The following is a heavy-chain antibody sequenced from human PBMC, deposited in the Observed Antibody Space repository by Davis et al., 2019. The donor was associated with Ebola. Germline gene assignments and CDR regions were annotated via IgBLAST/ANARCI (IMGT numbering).Heavy chain of an antibody. CDR2: IYTSGST. CDR1: GGSISSYY. D-gene: IGHD2-2*01. J-gene: IGHJ6*02. V-gene: IGHV4-4*07. CDR3: AREWVGYCSSTSCYYYYGMDV. Sequence: PSETLSLTCTVSGGSISSYYWSWIRQPAGKGLEWIGRIYTSGSTNYNPSLKSRVTISVDTSKNQFSLKLSSVTAADTAVYYCAREWVGYCSSTSCYYYYGMDVWGQGTTVTVSS.